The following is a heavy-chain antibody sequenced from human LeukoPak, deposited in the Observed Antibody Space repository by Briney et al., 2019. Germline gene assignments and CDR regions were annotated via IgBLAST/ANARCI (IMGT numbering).Heavy chain of an antibody. D-gene: IGHD3-10*01. CDR3: AREGTSTPNWFDP. V-gene: IGHV4-38-2*02. J-gene: IGHJ5*02. CDR2: IYHSGST. Sequence: SETLSLTCTVSGYSISRGYYWGWIRQPPGKGLEWIGSIYHSGSTYYNPSLKSRVTISLDTSKNQFSLKLSSVTAADTAVYYCAREGTSTPNWFDPWGQGTLVTVSS. CDR1: GYSISRGYY.